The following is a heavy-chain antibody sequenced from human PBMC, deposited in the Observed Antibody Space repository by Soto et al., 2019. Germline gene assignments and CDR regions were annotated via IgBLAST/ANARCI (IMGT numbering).Heavy chain of an antibody. CDR1: GGSISSYY. Sequence: PSETLSLTCTVSGGSISSYYWSWIRQPPGKGLEWIGYIYYSGSTNYNPSLKSRVTISVDTSKNQFSLKLSSVTAADTAVYYWAREVAGDYGMDVWGQGTTVTVSS. CDR3: AREVAGDYGMDV. CDR2: IYYSGST. D-gene: IGHD6-19*01. J-gene: IGHJ6*02. V-gene: IGHV4-59*01.